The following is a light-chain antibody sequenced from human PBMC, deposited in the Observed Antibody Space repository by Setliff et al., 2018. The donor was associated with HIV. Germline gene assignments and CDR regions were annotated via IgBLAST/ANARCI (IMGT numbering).Light chain of an antibody. Sequence: QSVLTQPASVSGSPGQSITISCTGTSSDIGTYNLVSWYQQYPGTAPKLIIFEVNKRPSGVSNRFSGSKSGSTASLAISGLQADDEGDYYCCSYAGTDTFVVFGTGTKVTVL. CDR2: EVN. CDR3: CSYAGTDTFVV. V-gene: IGLV2-23*02. J-gene: IGLJ1*01. CDR1: SSDIGTYNL.